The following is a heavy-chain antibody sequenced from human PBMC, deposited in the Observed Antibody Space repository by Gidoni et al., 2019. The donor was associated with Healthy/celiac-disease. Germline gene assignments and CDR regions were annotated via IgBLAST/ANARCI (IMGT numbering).Heavy chain of an antibody. CDR2: ISSNGGST. Sequence: EVQLVESGGGLVQPGGSLRLSCAASGFTFSSYAMHWVRQAPGKGLEYVSAISSNGGSTYYANSVKGRFTISRDNSKNTLYLQMGSLRAEDMAVYYCARCDGGTRCDWYFDLWGRGTLVTVSS. V-gene: IGHV3-64*01. CDR3: ARCDGGTRCDWYFDL. CDR1: GFTFSSYA. J-gene: IGHJ2*01. D-gene: IGHD2-15*01.